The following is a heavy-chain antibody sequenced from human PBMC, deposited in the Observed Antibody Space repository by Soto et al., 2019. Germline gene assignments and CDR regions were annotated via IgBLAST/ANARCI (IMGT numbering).Heavy chain of an antibody. CDR1: GYTFTAYY. V-gene: IGHV1-2*02. CDR3: ARERHSDRRGNYFDY. Sequence: ASVKVSCKTSGYTFTAYYIHWVRQAPGQGLEWMGWINPNSGGTNYAQKFQGRVTMTRDTSTRTGYMELSSLRSDDTAVYYCARERHSDRRGNYFDYGGQGTPVTAPQ. J-gene: IGHJ4*02. CDR2: INPNSGGT. D-gene: IGHD3-16*02.